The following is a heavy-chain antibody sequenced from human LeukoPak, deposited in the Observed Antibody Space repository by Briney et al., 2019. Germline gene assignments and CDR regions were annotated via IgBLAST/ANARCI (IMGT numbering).Heavy chain of an antibody. Sequence: HAGRSLRLSCAASGFTFSSYGMHWVRQAPGKGLEWVAVISYDGSNKYYADSVKGRFTISRDNSKNTLYLQMNSLRAEDTAVYYCAKSRTAVATIRYFDYWGQGTLVTVSS. D-gene: IGHD5-12*01. CDR1: GFTFSSYG. CDR2: ISYDGSNK. V-gene: IGHV3-30*18. J-gene: IGHJ4*02. CDR3: AKSRTAVATIRYFDY.